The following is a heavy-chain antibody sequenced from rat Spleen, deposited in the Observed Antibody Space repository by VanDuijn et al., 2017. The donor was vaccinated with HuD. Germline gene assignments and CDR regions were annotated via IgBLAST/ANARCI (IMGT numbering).Heavy chain of an antibody. J-gene: IGHJ2*01. CDR3: ARQWDY. CDR2: IRYDGSTT. Sequence: EVQLVESGGGLVQPGRSLKLSCVASGFTFNNYWMTWIRQAPGKGLEWVASIRYDGSTTYYRDSVKGRFTISRDNAKGTLYLQMDSLRSEDTATYYCARQWDYWGQGVMVTVSS. V-gene: IGHV5-31*01. CDR1: GFTFNNYW.